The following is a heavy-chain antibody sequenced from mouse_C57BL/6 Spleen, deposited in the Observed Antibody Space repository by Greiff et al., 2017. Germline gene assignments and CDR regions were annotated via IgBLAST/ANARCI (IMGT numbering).Heavy chain of an antibody. J-gene: IGHJ2*01. Sequence: QVQLQQPGAELVKPGASVKLSCKASGYTFTSYWMHWVKQRPGQGLEWIGMIHPSSGSTNYNEKFKSKATMIEDKSSSTTYRQLGSLTSENSAVYYCARSDGYNGVDYWGQGTTLTVSS. D-gene: IGHD2-3*01. CDR1: GYTFTSYW. V-gene: IGHV1-64*01. CDR2: IHPSSGST. CDR3: ARSDGYNGVDY.